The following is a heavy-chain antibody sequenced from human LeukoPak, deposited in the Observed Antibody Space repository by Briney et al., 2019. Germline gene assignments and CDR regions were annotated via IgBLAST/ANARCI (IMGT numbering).Heavy chain of an antibody. V-gene: IGHV3-53*01. CDR1: GFTVSSNY. Sequence: PGGSLRLSCAASGFTVSSNYMSWVRQAPGKGLEWVSVIYSGGSTYYADSVKGRFTISRDNSKNTLYLQMNSLRAEDTAVYYCAKDSYGDYNFDYWGQGTLVTVSS. D-gene: IGHD4-17*01. J-gene: IGHJ4*02. CDR3: AKDSYGDYNFDY. CDR2: IYSGGST.